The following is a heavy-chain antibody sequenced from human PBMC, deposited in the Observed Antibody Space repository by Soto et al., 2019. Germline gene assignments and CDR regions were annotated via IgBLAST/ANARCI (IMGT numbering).Heavy chain of an antibody. V-gene: IGHV3-48*03. CDR2: ISHSGISI. CDR3: ARDDPHTQPRRLTLDL. Sequence: GGSLMRACAASVVRWIRCMINLFREAPVQWLEWISYISHSGISIDYADSVKGLFTISRDNAKNSLYLQMKNLRAEDTALYYCARDDPHTQPRRLTLDLWGTANMLTVSS. J-gene: IGHJ4*02. D-gene: IGHD6-25*01. CDR1: VVRWIRCM.